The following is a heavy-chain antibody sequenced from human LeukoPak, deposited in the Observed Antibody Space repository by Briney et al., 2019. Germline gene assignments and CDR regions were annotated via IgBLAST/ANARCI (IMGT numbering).Heavy chain of an antibody. CDR2: IRYVGINK. Sequence: LPGGSLRLSCAASGFTFSTYGMHWVRQAPGKGLEWVSFIRYVGINKYYADSVKGRFTISRDSAKNSLYLQMNSLRAEDTALYYCAIRGSPMVRNYWGQGTLVTVSS. CDR1: GFTFSTYG. CDR3: AIRGSPMVRNY. V-gene: IGHV3-30*02. J-gene: IGHJ4*02. D-gene: IGHD3-10*01.